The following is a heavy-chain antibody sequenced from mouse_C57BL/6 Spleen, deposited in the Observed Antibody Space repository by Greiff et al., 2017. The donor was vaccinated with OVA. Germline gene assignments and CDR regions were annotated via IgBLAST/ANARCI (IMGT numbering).Heavy chain of an antibody. CDR1: GYSFTGYY. CDR2: INPSTGGT. CDR3: ARWDDYDRGAWFAY. D-gene: IGHD2-4*01. V-gene: IGHV1-42*01. J-gene: IGHJ3*01. Sequence: VQLLQSGPELVKPGASVKISCKASGYSFTGYYMNWVKQSPEKSLEWIGEINPSTGGTTYNQKFKAKATVTVDKSSSTAYMQLKSLTSEDSAVYYCARWDDYDRGAWFAYWGQGTLVTVSA.